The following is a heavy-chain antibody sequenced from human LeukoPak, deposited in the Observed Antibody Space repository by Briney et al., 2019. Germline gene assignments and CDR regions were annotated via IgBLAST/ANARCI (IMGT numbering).Heavy chain of an antibody. D-gene: IGHD4-23*01. V-gene: IGHV4-39*07. CDR3: ARGSETYYGGNSGFDP. CDR2: INHSGST. Sequence: PSETLSLTCTVSGGSVSSTSYYWAWIRQPPGKGLEWIGEINHSGSTNYKPSLKSRVAISVDTSKNQFSLKLRSVTAADAAVYYCARGSETYYGGNSGFDPWGQGTLVTVSS. CDR1: GGSVSSTSYY. J-gene: IGHJ5*02.